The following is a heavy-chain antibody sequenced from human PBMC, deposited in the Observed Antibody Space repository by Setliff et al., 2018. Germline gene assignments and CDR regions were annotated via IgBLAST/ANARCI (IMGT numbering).Heavy chain of an antibody. V-gene: IGHV4-39*07. Sequence: SETLSPPCTVSDRSISNSTFYWGWIRQPPGKGLEWIGSINYYGSIFDDGTTYSTYYNPSLQRRATISIDTSKSQFSLKLSSMTAPATALYYCARNPDFLQYRFDLWGRGTLVTVSS. CDR1: DRSISNSTFY. CDR2: INYYGSIFDDGTTYST. J-gene: IGHJ2*01. D-gene: IGHD5-12*01. CDR3: ARNPDFLQYRFDL.